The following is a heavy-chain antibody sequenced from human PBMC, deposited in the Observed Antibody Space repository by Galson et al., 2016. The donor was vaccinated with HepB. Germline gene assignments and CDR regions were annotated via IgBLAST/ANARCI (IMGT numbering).Heavy chain of an antibody. D-gene: IGHD2-21*01. CDR3: TTSLVYYFDY. Sequence: SLRLSCAASGFTFSGSAIHWVRQASGKGLEWVGRIRSKASNYATAYAASVKGRFTISRDDSKNTAYLQMNSLKTEDTAVYYCTTSLVYYFDYWGQGPRSPSPQ. V-gene: IGHV3-73*01. CDR2: IRSKASNYAT. CDR1: GFTFSGSA. J-gene: IGHJ4*02.